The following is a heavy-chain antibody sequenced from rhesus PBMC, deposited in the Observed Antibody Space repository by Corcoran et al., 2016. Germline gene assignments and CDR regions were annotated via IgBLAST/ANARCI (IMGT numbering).Heavy chain of an antibody. V-gene: IGHV4-73*01. CDR2: IYGNSAST. CDR3: ARDLQYNWSFGHFDY. CDR1: GGSISGYYY. Sequence: QVQLQQWGEGLVKPSETLSLTCAVYGGSISGYYYWSWIRQPPGKGLEWIGYIYGNSASTNYNPSLKNRVTISKDTSKNQFSLKLSSVTAADTAVYYCARDLQYNWSFGHFDYWGQGVLVTVSS. D-gene: IGHD1-26*01. J-gene: IGHJ4*01.